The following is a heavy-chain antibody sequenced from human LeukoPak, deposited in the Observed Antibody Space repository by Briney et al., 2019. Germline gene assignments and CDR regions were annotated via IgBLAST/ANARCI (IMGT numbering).Heavy chain of an antibody. CDR2: ISGSGGST. CDR3: ACLITIFGAVVPYGMDV. Sequence: GGSLRLSCAASGFTFSSYAMSWVRQAPGKGLEWVSAISGSGGSTYYADSVKGRFTISRDNSKNTLYLQMNSLRAEDTAVYYCACLITIFGAVVPYGMDVWGQGTTVTVSS. CDR1: GFTFSSYA. J-gene: IGHJ6*02. V-gene: IGHV3-23*01. D-gene: IGHD3-3*01.